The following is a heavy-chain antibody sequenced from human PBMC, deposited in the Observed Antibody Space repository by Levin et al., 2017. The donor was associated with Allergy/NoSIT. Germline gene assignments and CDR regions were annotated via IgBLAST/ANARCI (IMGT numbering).Heavy chain of an antibody. CDR2: ISSSSSYI. V-gene: IGHV3-21*01. CDR1: GFTFSSYS. J-gene: IGHJ4*02. CDR3: ARDGRVGATEGVFDY. Sequence: GESLKISCAASGFTFSSYSMNWVRQAPGKGLEWVSSISSSSSYIYYADSVKGRFTISRDNAKNSLYLQMNSLRAEDTAVYYCARDGRVGATEGVFDYWGQGTLVTVSS. D-gene: IGHD1-26*01.